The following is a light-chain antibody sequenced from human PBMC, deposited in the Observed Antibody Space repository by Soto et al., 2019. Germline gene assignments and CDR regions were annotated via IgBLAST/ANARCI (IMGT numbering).Light chain of an antibody. Sequence: QSALTQPASVSGSPGQSITISCTGTSNDVGGYNYVAWYQQHPGKAPKLMIYGVTNRPSRISNRFSGSKSGNTASLTISGLQAEDEADYYCSSYTSSSTLGVFGGGTKLTVL. V-gene: IGLV2-14*01. CDR2: GVT. J-gene: IGLJ3*02. CDR3: SSYTSSSTLGV. CDR1: SNDVGGYNY.